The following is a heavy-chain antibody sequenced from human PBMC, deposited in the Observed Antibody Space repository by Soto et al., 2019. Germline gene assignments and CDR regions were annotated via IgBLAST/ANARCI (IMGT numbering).Heavy chain of an antibody. CDR3: ARGIMVRGVITFDI. Sequence: ASVKVSCKASGYTFTSYDINWVRQATGQGLEWMGWMNPNSGNTGYAQKFQGRVTVTRNTSISTAYMELSSLRSEDTAVYYCARGIMVRGVITFDIWGQGTMVTVSS. V-gene: IGHV1-8*01. CDR2: MNPNSGNT. J-gene: IGHJ3*02. D-gene: IGHD3-10*01. CDR1: GYTFTSYD.